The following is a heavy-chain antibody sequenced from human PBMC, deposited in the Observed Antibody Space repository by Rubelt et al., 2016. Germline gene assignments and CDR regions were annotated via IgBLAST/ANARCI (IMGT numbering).Heavy chain of an antibody. D-gene: IGHD5-18*01. CDR1: GGSISSYY. CDR3: ARATNSVTDY. Sequence: ETLSLTCTVSGGSISSYYWSWIRQPPGKGLEWIGEINHSGSTNYNPSLKSRVTISVDTSKNQFSLKLSSVTAADTAVYYCARATNSVTDYWGQGTLVTVSS. V-gene: IGHV4-34*01. J-gene: IGHJ4*02. CDR2: INHSGST.